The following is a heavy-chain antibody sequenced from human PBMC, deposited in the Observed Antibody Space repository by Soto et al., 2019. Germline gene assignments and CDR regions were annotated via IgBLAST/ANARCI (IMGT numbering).Heavy chain of an antibody. J-gene: IGHJ4*02. V-gene: IGHV3-23*01. CDR1: EFTFSSYA. D-gene: IGHD2-21*01. Sequence: EVQLLESGGGLVQPGGSLRLSCTPSEFTFSSYAMSWVRQAPGRGLEWVSTISGSGGNTYYADSVKGRFTISRDNSKNTLYLQMNSLRADDTAVYYCAKAGPKLLEANSNFDYWGQGTLVTVSS. CDR3: AKAGPKLLEANSNFDY. CDR2: ISGSGGNT.